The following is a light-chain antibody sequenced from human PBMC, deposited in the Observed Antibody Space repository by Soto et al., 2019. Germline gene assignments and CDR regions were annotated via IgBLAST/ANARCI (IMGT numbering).Light chain of an antibody. J-gene: IGLJ1*01. Sequence: QSAVTQPASTSGSPGQSITISCTGTSSDVGSYNLVSWYQHHPGEAPKLIIYDANKRPSGISNRFSGSKSGNTASLTISGIQAEDEADYYCCSYAGSTTFYVFGIGTKVTVL. CDR2: DAN. CDR1: SSDVGSYNL. CDR3: CSYAGSTTFYV. V-gene: IGLV2-23*01.